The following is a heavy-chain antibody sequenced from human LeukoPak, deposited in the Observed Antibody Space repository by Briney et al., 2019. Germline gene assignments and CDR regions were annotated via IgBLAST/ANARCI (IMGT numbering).Heavy chain of an antibody. Sequence: SETLSLTCAVSGGSISSSNWWSWVRQPPGKGLEWIGEIYHSGSTNYNPSLKSRVTISVDKSKNQFSLKLSSVTAADTAVYYCAREGRYCSGGSCYSTFDYWGQGTLVTVSS. V-gene: IGHV4-4*02. D-gene: IGHD2-15*01. CDR3: AREGRYCSGGSCYSTFDY. CDR2: IYHSGST. CDR1: GGSISSSNW. J-gene: IGHJ4*02.